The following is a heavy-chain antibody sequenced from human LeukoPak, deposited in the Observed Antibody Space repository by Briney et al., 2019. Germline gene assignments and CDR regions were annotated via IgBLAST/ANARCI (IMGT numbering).Heavy chain of an antibody. Sequence: GASVKVSCKASGYTFTSYGISWVRQAPGQGLEWMGWISAYNGNTNYARKLQGRVTMTTDTSTSTAYMELRSLRSDDTAVYYCARDLRGYSGYDKYYYYGMDVWGQGTTVTVSS. CDR1: GYTFTSYG. CDR2: ISAYNGNT. CDR3: ARDLRGYSGYDKYYYYGMDV. J-gene: IGHJ6*02. D-gene: IGHD5-12*01. V-gene: IGHV1-18*01.